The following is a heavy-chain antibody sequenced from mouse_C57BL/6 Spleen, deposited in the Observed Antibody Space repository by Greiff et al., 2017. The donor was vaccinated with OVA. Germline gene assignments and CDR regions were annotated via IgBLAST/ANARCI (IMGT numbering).Heavy chain of an antibody. D-gene: IGHD2-3*01. CDR3: ARQDGYPYYYAMDY. V-gene: IGHV1-82*01. CDR1: GYAFSSSW. J-gene: IGHJ4*01. CDR2: IYPGDGDT. Sequence: ESGPELVKPGASVKISCKASGYAFSSSWMNWVKQRPGKGLEWIGRIYPGDGDTNYNGKFKGKATLTADKSSSTAYMQLSSLTSEDSAVYFCARQDGYPYYYAMDYWGQGTSVTVSS.